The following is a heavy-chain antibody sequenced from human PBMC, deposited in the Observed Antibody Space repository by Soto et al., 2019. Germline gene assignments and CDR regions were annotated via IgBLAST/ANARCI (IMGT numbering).Heavy chain of an antibody. CDR3: AREGGYDSSGYTDY. CDR1: GGSISSGDYY. J-gene: IGHJ4*02. Sequence: SETLSLTCTVSGGSISSGDYYWSLIRQPLGKGLEWIGYIYYSGSTYYNPSLKSRVTISVDTSKNQFSLKLSSVTAADTAVYYCAREGGYDSSGYTDYWGQGTLVTVSS. CDR2: IYYSGST. V-gene: IGHV4-30-4*01. D-gene: IGHD3-22*01.